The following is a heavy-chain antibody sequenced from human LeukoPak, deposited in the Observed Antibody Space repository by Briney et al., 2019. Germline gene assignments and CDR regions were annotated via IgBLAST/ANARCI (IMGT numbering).Heavy chain of an antibody. CDR3: ARAQWLVPAFDI. J-gene: IGHJ3*02. D-gene: IGHD6-19*01. CDR1: GFSVSSNF. V-gene: IGHV3-66*01. CDR2: IYSGGIT. Sequence: GGSLRLSCAASGFSVSSNFMNWVRQAPGKGLEWVSVIYSGGITYYADSVKGRFTISRDNSKNTLYLQMNSLRAEDTAVYYCARAQWLVPAFDIWGQGTMVTVSS.